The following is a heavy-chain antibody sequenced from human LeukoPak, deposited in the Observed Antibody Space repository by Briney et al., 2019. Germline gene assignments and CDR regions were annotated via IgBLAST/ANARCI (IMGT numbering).Heavy chain of an antibody. J-gene: IGHJ4*02. V-gene: IGHV4-34*01. CDR3: ARMILTGYYAGLDY. Sequence: PSETLSLTCAVYGGSFSGYYWSWIRQPPGKGLEWIGEINHSGSTNYNPSLKSRVTISVDTSKNQFSLKLSSVTAADTAVYYCARMILTGYYAGLDYWGQGTLVTVSS. CDR1: GGSFSGYY. D-gene: IGHD3-9*01. CDR2: INHSGST.